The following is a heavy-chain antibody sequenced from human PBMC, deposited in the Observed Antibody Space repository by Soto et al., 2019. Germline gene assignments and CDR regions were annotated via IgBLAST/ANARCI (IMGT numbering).Heavy chain of an antibody. D-gene: IGHD1-1*01. CDR1: GYAFTTYG. Sequence: QVHLVQSGAEVKKPGASVKVSCKGSGYAFTTYGITWGRQAPGQGLEWMGWISAHNGNTNYAQKLQGRVTVTRDTSTSTAYMELRSMSSDDTAVDYCARGRYGDYWGQGALVTVSS. J-gene: IGHJ4*02. V-gene: IGHV1-18*01. CDR2: ISAHNGNT. CDR3: ARGRYGDY.